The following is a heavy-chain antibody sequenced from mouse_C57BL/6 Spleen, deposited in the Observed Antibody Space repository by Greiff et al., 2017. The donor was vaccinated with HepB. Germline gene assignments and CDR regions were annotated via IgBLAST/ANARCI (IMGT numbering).Heavy chain of an antibody. Sequence: VQLQQSGTELVKPGASVKLSCKASGYTFTEYTIHWVKQRSGQGLEWIGWFYPGSGSIKYNEKFKDKATLTADKSSSTVYMELSRLTSEDSAVYFCARHGAPITTVVATVDYFDYWGQGTTLTVSS. J-gene: IGHJ2*01. CDR3: ARHGAPITTVVATVDYFDY. V-gene: IGHV1-62-2*01. CDR2: FYPGSGSI. CDR1: GYTFTEYT. D-gene: IGHD1-1*01.